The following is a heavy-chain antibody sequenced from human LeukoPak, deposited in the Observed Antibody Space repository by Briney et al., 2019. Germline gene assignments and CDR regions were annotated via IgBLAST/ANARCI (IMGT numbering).Heavy chain of an antibody. V-gene: IGHV1-46*01. J-gene: IGHJ3*02. CDR1: GYTFASYY. CDR3: ARGYCGGDCYDAFDI. D-gene: IGHD2-21*02. Sequence: ASVKVSCKASGYTFASYYMHWVRQAPGQGLEWMGIINPSGGSTSYAQKVQGRVTMTRDTATSTVYMELSSLRSEDTAVYYCARGYCGGDCYDAFDIWGQGTMVTVSS. CDR2: INPSGGST.